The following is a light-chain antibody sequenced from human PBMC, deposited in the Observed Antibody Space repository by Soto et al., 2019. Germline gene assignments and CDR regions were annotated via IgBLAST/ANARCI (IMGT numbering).Light chain of an antibody. CDR2: DAS. Sequence: DIQMTQSPSTLSASVGDRVTITCRASQSISSWLAWYQQKPGKAPKLLIYDASSLESGVPSRFSGSGSGTEFSLTISSLQPDDLATYYCQQYNSYLTWTFGQGTKVDIK. J-gene: IGKJ1*01. CDR3: QQYNSYLTWT. V-gene: IGKV1-5*01. CDR1: QSISSW.